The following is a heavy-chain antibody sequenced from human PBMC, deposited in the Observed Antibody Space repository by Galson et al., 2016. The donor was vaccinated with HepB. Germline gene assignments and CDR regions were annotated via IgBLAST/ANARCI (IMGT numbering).Heavy chain of an antibody. CDR3: SRGRAWFDP. V-gene: IGHV4-59*01. CDR2: IYHSGST. CDR1: GDSISDYY. Sequence: SETLSLTCTVSGDSISDYYWSWIRQPPGKAPEWIGYIYHSGSTTQNPSLKSRVTFSLDTSKNQLSLNLTSLTAADTAVYYCSRGRAWFDPWGQGTLVTVSS. J-gene: IGHJ5*02.